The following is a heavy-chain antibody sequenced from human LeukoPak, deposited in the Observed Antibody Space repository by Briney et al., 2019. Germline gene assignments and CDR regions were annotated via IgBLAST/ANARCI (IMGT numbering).Heavy chain of an antibody. CDR2: IKQDGSEK. J-gene: IGHJ4*02. V-gene: IGHV3-7*01. CDR1: GFIFSSYW. CDR3: ARLVLSRSWFDDF. D-gene: IGHD6-13*01. Sequence: PGGSLRLSCEVSGFIFSSYWMSWVRQAPGKGPEWVAHIKQDGSEKDYVDSVKGRFTISRDNGKNSLFLQMNSLRAEDTAVYYCARLVLSRSWFDDFWGQGTLVTVSS.